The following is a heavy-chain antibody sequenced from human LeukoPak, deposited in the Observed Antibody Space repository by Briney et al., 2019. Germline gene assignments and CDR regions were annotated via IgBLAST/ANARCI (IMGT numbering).Heavy chain of an antibody. Sequence: GGSLRLSCAASGFTFSSYGMHWVRQAPGKGLEWVAVISYDGSNKYYADSVKGRFTISRDNSKNTLYLQMNSLRAEDTAVYYCAKDTRDYGNYYFDYWGQGTLVTVSS. CDR3: AKDTRDYGNYYFDY. J-gene: IGHJ4*02. CDR2: ISYDGSNK. D-gene: IGHD4-17*01. V-gene: IGHV3-30*18. CDR1: GFTFSSYG.